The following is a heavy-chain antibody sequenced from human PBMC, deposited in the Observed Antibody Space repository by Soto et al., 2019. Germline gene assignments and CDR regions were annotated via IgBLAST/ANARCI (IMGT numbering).Heavy chain of an antibody. J-gene: IGHJ6*02. Sequence: PSETRSLTCTVSGGSISSSSYYWGWIRQPPGKGLEWIGYIYYSGSTYYNPSLKSQVTISVDTSKNQFSLKLSSVTAADTAVYYCARCASNYYYYGMEVWGPGTTVTVSS. CDR1: GGSISSSSYY. CDR2: IYYSGST. CDR3: ARCASNYYYYGMEV. V-gene: IGHV4-31*01.